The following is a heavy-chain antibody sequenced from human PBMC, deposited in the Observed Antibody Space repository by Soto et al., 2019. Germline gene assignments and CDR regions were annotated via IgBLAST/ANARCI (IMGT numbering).Heavy chain of an antibody. J-gene: IGHJ4*02. CDR3: ARGGDDYGDDHFDY. CDR2: IIPILGIA. CDR1: GGTFSSYT. V-gene: IGHV1-69*02. Sequence: QVQLVQSGAEVKKPGSSVKVSCKASGGTFSSYTISWVRQAPGQGLEWMGRIIPILGIANYAQKFQGRVTITADKSTSTAYMELSSLRSEDTAVYYCARGGDDYGDDHFDYWGQGTLVTVSS. D-gene: IGHD4-17*01.